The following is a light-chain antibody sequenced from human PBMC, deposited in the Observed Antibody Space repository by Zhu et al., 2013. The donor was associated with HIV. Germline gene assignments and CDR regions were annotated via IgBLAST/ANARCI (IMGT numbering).Light chain of an antibody. CDR3: QQYNDWPPLT. J-gene: IGKJ4*01. Sequence: DIVLTQSPGTLSLSPGERATLSCRASPSVWSNYLAWYQQKPGQPPMLLIFGASTRATGIPDRFSGSGSGTQFTLTISSLEIEDFAVYYCQQYNDWPPLTFGGGPRWRAN. V-gene: IGKV3-20*01. CDR1: PSVWSNY. CDR2: GAS.